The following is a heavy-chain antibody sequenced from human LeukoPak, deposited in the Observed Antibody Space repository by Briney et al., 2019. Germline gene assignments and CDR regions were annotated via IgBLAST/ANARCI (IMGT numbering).Heavy chain of an antibody. D-gene: IGHD2-2*01. CDR1: GATFSSYA. V-gene: IGHV1-69*13. J-gene: IGHJ3*02. CDR2: IIPIFGTA. CDR3: AREMDVVVRQLAHYAFDI. Sequence: GASVKVSCKASGATFSSYAISWVRQAPGQGLEWMGGIIPIFGTANYAQKFQGRVTITADESTSTAYMELSSLRSEDTAVYYCAREMDVVVRQLAHYAFDIWGQGTMVTVSS.